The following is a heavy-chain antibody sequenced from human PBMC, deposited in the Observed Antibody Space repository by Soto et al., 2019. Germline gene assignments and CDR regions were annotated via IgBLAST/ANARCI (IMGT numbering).Heavy chain of an antibody. CDR2: INHSGTV. V-gene: IGHV4-34*01. J-gene: IGHJ4*02. CDR1: GGAFNGYY. D-gene: IGHD3-10*01. CDR3: ARAGAALVRGSIGGFDY. Sequence: QVHLQQWGAGLLKPSETLSLTCAVNGGAFNGYYWTWIRQSPGKGLQWLGEINHSGTVDYNPSLKSRVPFSIDTSKKQFSLTLTSVTAADTAVYYCARAGAALVRGSIGGFDYWGQGTLVTVSS.